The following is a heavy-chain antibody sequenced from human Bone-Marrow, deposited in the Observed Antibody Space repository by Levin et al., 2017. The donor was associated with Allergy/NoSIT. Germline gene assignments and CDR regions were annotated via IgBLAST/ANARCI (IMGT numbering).Heavy chain of an antibody. CDR1: GFTFSSYG. Sequence: PGGSLRLSCAASGFTFSSYGMHWVRQAPGKGLEWVAVISYDGSNKYYADSVKGRFTISRDNSKNTLYLQMNSLRAEDTAVYYCAKLPDNWNNFDYWGQGTLVTVSS. V-gene: IGHV3-30*18. J-gene: IGHJ4*02. CDR3: AKLPDNWNNFDY. D-gene: IGHD1/OR15-1a*01. CDR2: ISYDGSNK.